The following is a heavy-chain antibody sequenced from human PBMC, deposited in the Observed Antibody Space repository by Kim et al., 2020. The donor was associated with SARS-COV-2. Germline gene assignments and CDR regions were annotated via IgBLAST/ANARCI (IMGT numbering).Heavy chain of an antibody. CDR1: GGSFSGYY. J-gene: IGHJ5*02. CDR3: ARGVPRLKLRFLEWMKMGDRSWFDP. D-gene: IGHD3-3*01. CDR2: INHSGST. Sequence: SETLSLTCAVYGGSFSGYYWSWIRQPPGKGLEWIGEINHSGSTNYNPSLKSRVTISVDTSKNQFSLKLSSVTAADTAVYYCARGVPRLKLRFLEWMKMGDRSWFDPWGQGTLVTVSS. V-gene: IGHV4-34*01.